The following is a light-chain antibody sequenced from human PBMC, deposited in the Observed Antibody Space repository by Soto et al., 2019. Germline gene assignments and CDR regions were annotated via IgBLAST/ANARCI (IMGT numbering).Light chain of an antibody. CDR2: DVS. J-gene: IGLJ2*01. CDR1: SSDVGGYNY. V-gene: IGLV2-14*01. Sequence: QPVLTQPASVSGSPGQSITISCTGTSSDVGGYNYVSWYQQHPGKAPKLMIYDVSNRPSGVSNRFSGSKSCNTASLTSSGLQAEDEADYYCSSYTSSSLVVFGGGTKLTVL. CDR3: SSYTSSSLVV.